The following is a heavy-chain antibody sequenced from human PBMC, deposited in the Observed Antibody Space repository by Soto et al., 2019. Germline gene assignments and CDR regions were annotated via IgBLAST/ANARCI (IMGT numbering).Heavy chain of an antibody. J-gene: IGHJ3*02. CDR3: AEYYYDSSGYDGMAFDI. CDR2: IVVGSGNT. Sequence: SVKVSCKASGFTFTSSAVQWVRQARGQRLEWIGWIVVGSGNTNYAQKFQERVTITRDMSTSTAYMELSSLRSEDTAVYYCAEYYYDSSGYDGMAFDIWGQGTMVTVSS. V-gene: IGHV1-58*01. CDR1: GFTFTSSA. D-gene: IGHD3-22*01.